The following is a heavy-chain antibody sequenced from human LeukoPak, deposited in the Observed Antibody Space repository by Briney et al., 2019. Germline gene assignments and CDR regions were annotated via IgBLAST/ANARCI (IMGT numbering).Heavy chain of an antibody. J-gene: IGHJ3*02. CDR1: GFTFSSYG. CDR3: AGVRSSYWYDSNGYYHYDAFDM. CDR2: IRYDGSNK. V-gene: IGHV3-30*02. D-gene: IGHD3-22*01. Sequence: GGSLRLSCAASGFTFSSYGMHWVRQAPGKGLEWVAFIRYDGSNKYYADSVKGRFTISRDNSKNTLYLQMNSLRAEDTAVYHCAGVRSSYWYDSNGYYHYDAFDMWGQGTMVTVSS.